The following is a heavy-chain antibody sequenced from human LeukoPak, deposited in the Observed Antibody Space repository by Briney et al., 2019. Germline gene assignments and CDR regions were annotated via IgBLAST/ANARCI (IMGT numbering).Heavy chain of an antibody. CDR1: GFTFSSYA. Sequence: WRSLRLSCAASGFTFSSYAMHWVRQAPGKGLEWVAVISYDGSNKYYEDSVKGRFTISRDNSKNTLYLQMNSLRAEDTAVYYCAGDDYYGDGGWGQGTLVSVCS. J-gene: IGHJ4*02. CDR2: ISYDGSNK. D-gene: IGHD3-10*01. CDR3: AGDDYYGDGG. V-gene: IGHV3-30*04.